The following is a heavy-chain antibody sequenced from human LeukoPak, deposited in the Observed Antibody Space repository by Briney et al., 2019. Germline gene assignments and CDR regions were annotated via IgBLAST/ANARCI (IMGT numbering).Heavy chain of an antibody. CDR1: GGSISSYY. CDR2: IYYSGST. D-gene: IGHD2-15*01. Sequence: PSETLSLTCTVSGGSISSYYWSWIRQPPGKGLEWIGYIYYSGSTNYNPSLKSRVTISVDTSKNQFSLKLSSVTAADTAVYYCARATRDAFDIWGQGTMVTVSS. V-gene: IGHV4-59*01. CDR3: ARATRDAFDI. J-gene: IGHJ3*02.